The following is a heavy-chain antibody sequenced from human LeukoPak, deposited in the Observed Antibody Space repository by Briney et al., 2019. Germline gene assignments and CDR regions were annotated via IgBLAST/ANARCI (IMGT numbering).Heavy chain of an antibody. CDR2: ISSSGSQM. CDR1: GFTFSSYE. J-gene: IGHJ4*02. V-gene: IGHV3-48*03. Sequence: GRSLRLSCAASGFTFSSYEMNWVRQAPGKGLEWVSHISSSGSQMDYADSVKGRFTIFRDNAKNSLYLQMNSLRAEDTAVYYCARDRNCGGDCYSPFYFDYWGQGTLVTVSS. CDR3: ARDRNCGGDCYSPFYFDY. D-gene: IGHD2-21*02.